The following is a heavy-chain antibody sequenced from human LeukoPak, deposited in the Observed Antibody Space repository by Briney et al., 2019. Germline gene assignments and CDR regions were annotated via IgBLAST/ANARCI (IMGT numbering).Heavy chain of an antibody. CDR1: GYTFTGYY. CDR3: ARDHYVSGNYVLDDY. J-gene: IGHJ4*02. D-gene: IGHD3-16*01. CDR2: INPKNGGT. V-gene: IGHV1-2*02. Sequence: ASVNVSCKASGYTFTGYYMHWVRQAPGQGLEWMGWINPKNGGTNYAQKFQGRVTMTRDTSISAAYMVLSRLRSDDTAVYYCARDHYVSGNYVLDDYWGQGTLVTVSS.